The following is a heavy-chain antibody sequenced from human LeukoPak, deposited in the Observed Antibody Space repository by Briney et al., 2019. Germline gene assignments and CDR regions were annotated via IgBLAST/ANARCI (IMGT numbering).Heavy chain of an antibody. CDR2: IYYSGST. CDR1: GGSISSGNYY. D-gene: IGHD3-22*01. J-gene: IGHJ4*02. V-gene: IGHV4-30-4*08. Sequence: PSQTLSLTCTVSGGSISSGNYYWSWIRQPPGKGLEWIGYIYYSGSTYHNPSLKSRVTISVDTSKNQFSLKLSSVTAADTAVLYCARRHKGYYYDSSGYYYWGQGTLVTVFS. CDR3: ARRHKGYYYDSSGYYY.